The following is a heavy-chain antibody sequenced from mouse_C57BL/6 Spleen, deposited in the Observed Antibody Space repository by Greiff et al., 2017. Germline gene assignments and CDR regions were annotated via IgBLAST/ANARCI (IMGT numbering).Heavy chain of an antibody. D-gene: IGHD2-5*01. CDR2: IYPGSGST. CDR3: AREGYSNYEDY. V-gene: IGHV1-66*01. J-gene: IGHJ2*01. CDR1: GYSFTSYY. Sequence: QVQLQQSGPELVKPGASVKISCKASGYSFTSYYIHWVKQRPGQGFEWIGWIYPGSGSTTYNEKFKGKATLTADTSSSTAYMQLSSLTSEDSAVDYCAREGYSNYEDYWGQGTTLTVAS.